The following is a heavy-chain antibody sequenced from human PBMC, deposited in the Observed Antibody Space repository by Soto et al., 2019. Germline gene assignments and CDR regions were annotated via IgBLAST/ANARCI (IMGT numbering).Heavy chain of an antibody. CDR3: ARQNTMVRGVIDY. D-gene: IGHD3-10*01. Sequence: SETLSLTCTVSGGSISSSSYYWGWIRQPPGKGLEWIGSIYYSGSTYYNPSLKSRVTISVDTSKNQFSLKLSSVTAADTAVYYCARQNTMVRGVIDYWGQGTLVTVSS. V-gene: IGHV4-39*01. CDR2: IYYSGST. CDR1: GGSISSSSYY. J-gene: IGHJ4*02.